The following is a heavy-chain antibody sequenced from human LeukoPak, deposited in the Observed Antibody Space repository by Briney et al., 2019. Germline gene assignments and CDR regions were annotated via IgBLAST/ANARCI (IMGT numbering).Heavy chain of an antibody. CDR3: ARDYGYSGYDSGY. V-gene: IGHV3-21*01. J-gene: IGHJ4*02. D-gene: IGHD5-12*01. Sequence: GGSLRLSCAASGFTFSDYYMSWVRQAPGKGLEWVSSISSSSSYIYYADSVKGRFTISRDNAKNSLYLQMNSLRAEDTAVYYCARDYGYSGYDSGYWGQGTLVTVSS. CDR1: GFTFSDYY. CDR2: ISSSSSYI.